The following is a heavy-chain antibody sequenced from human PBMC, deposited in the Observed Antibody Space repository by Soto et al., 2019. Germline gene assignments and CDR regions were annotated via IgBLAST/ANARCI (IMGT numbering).Heavy chain of an antibody. D-gene: IGHD3-10*01. V-gene: IGHV4-31*02. CDR1: GGSISSGGYY. Sequence: TLSLTCTVSGGSISSGGYYWSWIRQHPGKGLEWIGYIYYSGSTYYNPSLKSRVTISVDTSKNQFSLRLSSVTAADTAVYYCARELPETYYYGSGSSPVWGQGTTVTVSS. J-gene: IGHJ6*02. CDR3: ARELPETYYYGSGSSPV. CDR2: IYYSGST.